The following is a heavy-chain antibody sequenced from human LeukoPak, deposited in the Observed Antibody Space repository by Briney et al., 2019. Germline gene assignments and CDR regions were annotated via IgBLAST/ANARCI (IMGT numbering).Heavy chain of an antibody. CDR1: GGSISSYY. D-gene: IGHD3-3*01. V-gene: IGHV4-59*12. J-gene: IGHJ5*02. Sequence: PSETLSLTCTVSGGSISSYYWSWIRQPPRKGLEWIGYIYYSGSTNYNPSLKSRVTISVDTSKNQFSLKLSSVTAADTAVYYCARDHLANLASRLFDPWGQGTLVTVSS. CDR2: IYYSGST. CDR3: ARDHLANLASRLFDP.